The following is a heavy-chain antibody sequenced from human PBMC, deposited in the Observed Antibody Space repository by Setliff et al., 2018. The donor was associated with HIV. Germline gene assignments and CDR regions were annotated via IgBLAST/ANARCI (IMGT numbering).Heavy chain of an antibody. CDR2: IFYSGFT. Sequence: SETLSLTCTVSGDSISTNSPYWAWIRQPPGKGLEWIGTIFYSGFTYYNPSLKSRVSIAVDTSKNQISLRLSSVTVADTAVYYCERHWDYDRSSSYFRAFDIWGQGTMVTVSS. CDR3: ERHWDYDRSSSYFRAFDI. D-gene: IGHD3-22*01. CDR1: GDSISTNSPY. J-gene: IGHJ3*02. V-gene: IGHV4-39*01.